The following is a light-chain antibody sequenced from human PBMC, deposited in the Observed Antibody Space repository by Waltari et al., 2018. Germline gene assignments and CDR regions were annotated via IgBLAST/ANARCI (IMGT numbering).Light chain of an antibody. J-gene: IGKJ1*01. V-gene: IGKV3-20*01. CDR3: QHYLRLPVT. Sequence: DIVLPQSPGTLSFSPGESATLSCRTSQSATSALAWYQQKPGQAPRLLIYGASNRATGIPDRFSGSGSGTDFSLTISSLEPEDFAVYYCQHYLRLPVTFGQGTKVEVK. CDR2: GAS. CDR1: QSATSA.